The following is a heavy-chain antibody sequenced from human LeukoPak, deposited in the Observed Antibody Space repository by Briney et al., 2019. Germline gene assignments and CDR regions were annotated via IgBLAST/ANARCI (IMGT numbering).Heavy chain of an antibody. J-gene: IGHJ3*01. CDR2: IDATGRT. CDR1: GGSITSGNFY. V-gene: IGHV4-39*07. Sequence: ETLSLTCTVSGGSITSGNFYWGGVRQSPGKGLEWIGHIDATGRTNYDPALSSRVTVSLDTSKNEFSLRLSSVTAADTATYFCVRENAFDVWGQGTLVTVSS. CDR3: VRENAFDV.